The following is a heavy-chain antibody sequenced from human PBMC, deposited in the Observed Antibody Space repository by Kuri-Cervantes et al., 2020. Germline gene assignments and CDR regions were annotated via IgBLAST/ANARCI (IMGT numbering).Heavy chain of an antibody. Sequence: GESLKISCAASGFTFSTYWMHWVRQAPGKGLVWVSRIKSDGSSTSYADSVKGRFTMSRDNSKNTLYLQMSSPRAEDTAVYYCAKNGQWPTYDSWGQGTLVTVSS. CDR2: IKSDGSST. CDR1: GFTFSTYW. V-gene: IGHV3-74*01. D-gene: IGHD3-16*01. J-gene: IGHJ5*02. CDR3: AKNGQWPTYDS.